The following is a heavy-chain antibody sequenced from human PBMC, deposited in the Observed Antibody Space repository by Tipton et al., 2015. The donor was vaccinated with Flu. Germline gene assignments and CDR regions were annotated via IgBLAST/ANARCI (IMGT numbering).Heavy chain of an antibody. Sequence: SLRLSCAASGFTFSSYEMNWVRQAPGKGLEWVSYISSSGSTIYYADSVKGRFTISRDNAKNSLYLQMNSLRAEDTAVYYCAREGSFSPPVMVLSYYGMDVWGQGTTVTVSS. CDR1: GFTFSSYE. J-gene: IGHJ6*02. D-gene: IGHD2-8*01. CDR2: ISSSGSTI. V-gene: IGHV3-48*03. CDR3: AREGSFSPPVMVLSYYGMDV.